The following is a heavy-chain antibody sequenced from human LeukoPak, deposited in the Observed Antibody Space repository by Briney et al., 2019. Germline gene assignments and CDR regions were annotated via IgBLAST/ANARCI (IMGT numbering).Heavy chain of an antibody. D-gene: IGHD6-13*01. CDR2: IKSKTDGGTT. J-gene: IGHJ4*02. V-gene: IGHV3-15*01. Sequence: GGSLRLSCAASGFTFSNAWMTWVRQAPGKGLEWVGRIKSKTDGGTTEHAAPVKGRFTISRDDSKNTLYLQMNSLKTEDTAVYYCTTVQIATAGDYFDYWGQGTLVTVSS. CDR1: GFTFSNAW. CDR3: TTVQIATAGDYFDY.